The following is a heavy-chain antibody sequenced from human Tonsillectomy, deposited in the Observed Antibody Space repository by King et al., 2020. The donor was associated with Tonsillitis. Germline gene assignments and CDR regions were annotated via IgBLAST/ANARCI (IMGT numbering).Heavy chain of an antibody. D-gene: IGHD3-10*01. Sequence: QLVPSGAAVNTPGESLKISCTGSGYRFSDYWLGWVRQMPGKGLEWMGTIYPGDSDTRYSPSFQGQVTISADKSISPASLQWSSLKASDTARAYCARQHRDGSGDPREAGERGGQGTRGTGSA. CDR2: IYPGDSDT. CDR3: ARQHRDGSGDPREAGER. J-gene: IGHJ3*01. CDR1: GYRFSDYW. V-gene: IGHV5-51*01.